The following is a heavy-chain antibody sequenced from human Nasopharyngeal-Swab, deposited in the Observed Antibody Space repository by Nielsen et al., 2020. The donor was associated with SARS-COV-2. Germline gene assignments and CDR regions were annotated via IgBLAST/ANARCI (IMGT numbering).Heavy chain of an antibody. V-gene: IGHV5-51*01. J-gene: IGHJ3*02. CDR3: ARLPMRAASGRGAFDI. CDR2: LYPGDSDT. D-gene: IGHD6-13*01. Sequence: GESLKISCKASGYNFATYWIGWVRQMPGEGLRWIGLLYPGDSDTRYSPSLQGQVTLSADRSITTAYLQWSSLKASDTAMYYCARLPMRAASGRGAFDIWGQGTMVTVSS. CDR1: GYNFATYW.